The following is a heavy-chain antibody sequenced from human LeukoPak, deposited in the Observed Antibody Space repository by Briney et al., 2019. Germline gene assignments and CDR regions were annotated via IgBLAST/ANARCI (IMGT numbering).Heavy chain of an antibody. CDR1: GYSISTDYY. Sequence: PSETLSLTCSVSGYSISTDYYWGWILQAPGKGLEWIGIINHRGSTNYNPSLKSRVTISPDTSKNQFSLKLSSVNAADTAVYYCARVGDTSGYFQHFDYWGQGILVTVSS. D-gene: IGHD3-22*01. V-gene: IGHV4-38-2*02. CDR3: ARVGDTSGYFQHFDY. CDR2: INHRGST. J-gene: IGHJ4*01.